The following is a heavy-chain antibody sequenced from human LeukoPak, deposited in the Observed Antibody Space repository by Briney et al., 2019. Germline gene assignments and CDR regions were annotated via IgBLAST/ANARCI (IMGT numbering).Heavy chain of an antibody. Sequence: SETLSLTCTVSGGSISSYCGSWIRQPAGKGLEWIGRIYTSGSTNYNPSLKSRVTMSVDTSKNQFSLKLSSVTAADTAVYYCARGVVFRRENYYYYYMDVWGKGTTVTVSS. D-gene: IGHD3-22*01. CDR3: ARGVVFRRENYYYYYMDV. V-gene: IGHV4-4*07. CDR1: GGSISSYC. J-gene: IGHJ6*03. CDR2: IYTSGST.